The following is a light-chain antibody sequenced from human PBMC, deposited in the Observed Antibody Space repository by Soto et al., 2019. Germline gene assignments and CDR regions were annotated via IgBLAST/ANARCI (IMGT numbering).Light chain of an antibody. J-gene: IGKJ5*01. V-gene: IGKV3-20*01. Sequence: EIVLTQYPVTLSLSPGERTTLSCRASQSVSSNLAWYQQKPGQAPRLLIYGASSRATGIPDRFSGSGSGTDFTLTISRLEPEDFAVYYCQQYGSSPRTFGQGTRLEI. CDR2: GAS. CDR1: QSVSSN. CDR3: QQYGSSPRT.